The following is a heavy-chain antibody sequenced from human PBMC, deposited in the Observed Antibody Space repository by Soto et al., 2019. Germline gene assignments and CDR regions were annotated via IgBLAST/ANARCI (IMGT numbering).Heavy chain of an antibody. CDR1: GFSLTTSGVG. CDR2: IYWDDDK. CDR3: AHHPYYGLGSYSFDY. J-gene: IGHJ4*02. D-gene: IGHD3-10*01. Sequence: QITLKESGPTLVRPTQTLTLTCTFSGFSLTTSGVGVGWIRQPPGKALEWLAVIYWDDDKRYSSSLKSRLTINNDTPKNQVVLTMTNMDPVDTATYYCAHHPYYGLGSYSFDYWGQGTLVTVSS. V-gene: IGHV2-5*02.